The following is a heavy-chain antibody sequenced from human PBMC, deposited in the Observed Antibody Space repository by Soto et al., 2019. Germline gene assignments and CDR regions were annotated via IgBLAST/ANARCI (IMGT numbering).Heavy chain of an antibody. V-gene: IGHV4-34*01. CDR2: INHSGST. J-gene: IGHJ5*02. CDR1: GGSFSGYC. CDR3: ARGFRVTRGWAT. D-gene: IGHD2-21*02. Sequence: PSETLSLTCAVYGGSFSGYCWSWIRQPPGKGLEWIGEINHSGSTNYNPSLKSRVTISVDTSKNQFSLKLSSVTAADTAVYYCARGFRVTRGWATWGQGTLVTVSS.